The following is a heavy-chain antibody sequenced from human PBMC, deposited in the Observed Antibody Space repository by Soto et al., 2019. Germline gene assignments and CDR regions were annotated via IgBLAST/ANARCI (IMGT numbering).Heavy chain of an antibody. J-gene: IGHJ6*02. CDR3: AKEGDAAGYYYGMDV. CDR2: ISYDGSNK. V-gene: IGHV3-30*18. D-gene: IGHD6-13*01. Sequence: GGSLRLSCAASGFTFSSYGMHWVRQAPGKGLEWVAVISYDGSNKYYADSVKGRFTISRDNSKNTLYLQMNSLRAEDTAVYYCAKEGDAAGYYYGMDVWGQGTTVTVSS. CDR1: GFTFSSYG.